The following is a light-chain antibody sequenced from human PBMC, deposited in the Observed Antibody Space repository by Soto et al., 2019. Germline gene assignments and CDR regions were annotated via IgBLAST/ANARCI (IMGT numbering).Light chain of an antibody. V-gene: IGKV1-9*01. J-gene: IGKJ1*01. Sequence: DIQLTQSPSFLSASVGDRVTITCRASQGISSYLAWYPQKPRKAPKLLIYAASTLQSGVTSRFSGSGSGTEFTLTISSLQPEDFATYYCQQLNSYPPWTFGQGTKVVIK. CDR2: AAS. CDR1: QGISSY. CDR3: QQLNSYPPWT.